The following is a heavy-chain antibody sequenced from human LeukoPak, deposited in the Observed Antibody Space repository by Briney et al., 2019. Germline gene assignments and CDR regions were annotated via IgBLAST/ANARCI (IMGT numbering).Heavy chain of an antibody. CDR2: INAGNGNI. V-gene: IGHV1-3*01. CDR1: GYTFTSYG. D-gene: IGHD2-15*01. CDR3: ARAYCSGASCQPDY. Sequence: ASVKVSCKASGYTFTSYGISWVRQAPGQRLEWMGWINAGNGNIKYSQKFQGRVTITRDTSASTAYMELSSLRSEDTAGYYCARAYCSGASCQPDYWGQGTLVTVSS. J-gene: IGHJ4*02.